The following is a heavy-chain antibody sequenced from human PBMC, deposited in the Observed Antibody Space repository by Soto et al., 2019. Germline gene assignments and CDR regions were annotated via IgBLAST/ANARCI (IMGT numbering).Heavy chain of an antibody. J-gene: IGHJ2*01. Sequence: SETLSLTCTVSGGSISSYYWSWIRQPPGKGLEWIGYIYYSGSTNYNPSLKSRVTISVDTSKNQFSLKLSSVTAADTAVYYCARLTSDYLGYFDLWGRGNLVTVSS. CDR3: ARLTSDYLGYFDL. CDR2: IYYSGST. V-gene: IGHV4-59*08. CDR1: GGSISSYY. D-gene: IGHD4-17*01.